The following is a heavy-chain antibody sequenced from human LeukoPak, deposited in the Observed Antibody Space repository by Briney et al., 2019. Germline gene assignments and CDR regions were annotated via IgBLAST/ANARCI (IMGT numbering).Heavy chain of an antibody. CDR1: GFIFSNYG. J-gene: IGHJ4*02. V-gene: IGHV3-30*03. CDR3: ARDQSIAGPTTADY. D-gene: IGHD1-26*01. Sequence: GGSLRLSCAASGFIFSNYGMHWVRQAPGKGLEWVAVISYDGSNKYYADSVKGRFTISRDNSRNMLYLQMNSLRAEDTAVYYCARDQSIAGPTTADYWGQGTLVTVSS. CDR2: ISYDGSNK.